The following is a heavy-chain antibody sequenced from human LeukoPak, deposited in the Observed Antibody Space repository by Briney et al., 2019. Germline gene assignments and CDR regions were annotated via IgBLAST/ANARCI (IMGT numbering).Heavy chain of an antibody. CDR2: ISSSSNYI. CDR3: AKDMGRGIVVVLTLGDY. Sequence: GGSLRLSCAASGSTFSGYTMNWVRQAPGKGLEWVSSISSSSNYIYYADSVKGRFTISRDNAKNSLYLQMNSLRAEDTAVYYCAKDMGRGIVVVLTLGDYWGQGTLVTVSS. V-gene: IGHV3-21*01. CDR1: GSTFSGYT. D-gene: IGHD2-2*01. J-gene: IGHJ4*02.